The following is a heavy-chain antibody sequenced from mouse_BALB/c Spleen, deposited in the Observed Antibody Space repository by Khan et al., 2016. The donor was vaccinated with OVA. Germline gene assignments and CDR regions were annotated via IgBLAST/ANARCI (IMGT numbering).Heavy chain of an antibody. Sequence: EVKLEESGPGLVKPSQSLSLTCTVTGYSITSDYAWNWIRQFPGNKLEWMGYIHYSGSTSYIPSLKSRISITRDTSKNQFFLHLNSVPSEDTATYYCARGRAYWGQGTLVTDSA. CDR1: GYSITSDYA. V-gene: IGHV3-2*02. D-gene: IGHD3-3*01. CDR2: IHYSGST. J-gene: IGHJ3*01. CDR3: ARGRAY.